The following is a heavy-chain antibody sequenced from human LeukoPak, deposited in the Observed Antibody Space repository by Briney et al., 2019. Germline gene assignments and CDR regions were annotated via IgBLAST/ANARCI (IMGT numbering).Heavy chain of an antibody. D-gene: IGHD3-3*01. CDR1: GFTFSSYG. Sequence: GRSLRLSCAASGFTFSSYGMHWVRQAPGKGLGWVAVISYDGSNKYYADSVKGRFTISRDNSKNTLYLQMNSLRAEDTAVYYCANTFFGVVEYYYGMDVWGQGTTVTVSS. J-gene: IGHJ6*02. CDR2: ISYDGSNK. CDR3: ANTFFGVVEYYYGMDV. V-gene: IGHV3-30*18.